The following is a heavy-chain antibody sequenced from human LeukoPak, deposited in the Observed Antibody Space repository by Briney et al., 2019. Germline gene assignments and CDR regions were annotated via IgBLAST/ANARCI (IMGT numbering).Heavy chain of an antibody. CDR3: AGGTYSYGYDY. CDR2: GYYSGRT. V-gene: IGHV4-59*01. D-gene: IGHD5-18*01. Sequence: SETLSLTCTVSGGSISSYYWSWIRQPPGKGLEWIGYGYYSGRTKYNPSLKSRVTISVDTSKNHLSLRLTSVAAADTAVYYCAGGTYSYGYDYWGQGTLVTV. J-gene: IGHJ4*02. CDR1: GGSISSYY.